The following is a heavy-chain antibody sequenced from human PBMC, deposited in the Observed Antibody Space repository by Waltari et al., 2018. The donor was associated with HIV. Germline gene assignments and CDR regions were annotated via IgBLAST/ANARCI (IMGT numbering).Heavy chain of an antibody. CDR2: INPSGERT. CDR1: GYPFTRYS. CDR3: ASGFSGFDY. D-gene: IGHD6-25*01. Sequence: QGQLVQSGAEVKKPGASVKVSCKASGYPFTRYSMHWVRQAPGQGLEWMGVINPSGERTVYAKKFKGRVTMTRDASTSTVYMVLSTLRSEDTAVYYCASGFSGFDYWGQGTLITVSS. V-gene: IGHV1-46*01. J-gene: IGHJ4*02.